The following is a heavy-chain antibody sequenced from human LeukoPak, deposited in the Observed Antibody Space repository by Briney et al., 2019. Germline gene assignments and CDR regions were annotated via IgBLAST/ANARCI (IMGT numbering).Heavy chain of an antibody. CDR1: GGSFSGYY. V-gene: IGHV4-34*01. D-gene: IGHD6-13*01. J-gene: IGHJ4*02. CDR3: ARGGERLAAAGRCFDY. CDR2: INHSGST. Sequence: PSETLSLTCAVYGGSFSGYYWSWIRQPPGKGLEWIGEINHSGSTNYNPSLKSRVTISVDTSKNQFSLKLSSVTAADTAVYYCARGGERLAAAGRCFDYWGQGTLVTVSS.